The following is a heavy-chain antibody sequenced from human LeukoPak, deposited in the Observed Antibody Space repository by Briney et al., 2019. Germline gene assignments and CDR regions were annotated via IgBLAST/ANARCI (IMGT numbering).Heavy chain of an antibody. V-gene: IGHV4-39*07. Sequence: PSETLSLTCTVSGGSISSSSYYWGWIRQPPGKGLEWIGSIYYSGSTNYNPSLKSRVTISVDTSKNQFSLKLSSVTAADTAVYYCARGRQFRSKWVVVAAIYFDYWGQGTLVTVSS. D-gene: IGHD2-15*01. CDR2: IYYSGST. CDR3: ARGRQFRSKWVVVAAIYFDY. CDR1: GGSISSSSYY. J-gene: IGHJ4*02.